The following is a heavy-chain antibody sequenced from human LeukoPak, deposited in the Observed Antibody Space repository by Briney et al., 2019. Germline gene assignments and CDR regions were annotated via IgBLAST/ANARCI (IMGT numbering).Heavy chain of an antibody. J-gene: IGHJ4*02. D-gene: IGHD6-13*01. V-gene: IGHV4-59*12. CDR3: ERRAAALDS. Sequence: KPSETLSLTCSVSGASISRYYWSWIRQPPGKGLEWIGYFHHSGNTNYSPSLSSRITMSVDTSKSQFSLRLNSVTAADTAIYYCERRAAALDSWGQGTLVTVSS. CDR1: GASISRYY. CDR2: FHHSGNT.